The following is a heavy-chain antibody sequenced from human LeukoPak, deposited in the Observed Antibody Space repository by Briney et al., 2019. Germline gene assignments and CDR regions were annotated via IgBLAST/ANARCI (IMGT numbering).Heavy chain of an antibody. D-gene: IGHD6-19*01. CDR2: ISYDGRNK. CDR1: GFTFSTYA. Sequence: PGGSLRLSCAASGFTFSTYAMHWVRQAPGKGLEWVALISYDGRNKYYADSVKGRFTISRDNSKNTLYLQMNSLRAEDTAVYYCAKVHSSGRYFFDYWGQGTLVTVSS. J-gene: IGHJ4*02. CDR3: AKVHSSGRYFFDY. V-gene: IGHV3-30*18.